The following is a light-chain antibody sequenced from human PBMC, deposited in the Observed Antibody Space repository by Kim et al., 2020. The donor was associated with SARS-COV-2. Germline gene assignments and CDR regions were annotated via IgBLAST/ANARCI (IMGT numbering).Light chain of an antibody. J-gene: IGKJ3*01. CDR3: MQGTHWPFT. CDR2: KVS. V-gene: IGKV2-30*01. CDR1: KRLVYSDGNIY. Sequence: PASISCRSSKRLVYSDGNIYLKWFHQRPGQSPRSLIYKVSNRDAGVPDRFSGSGAGTDFTLQISRVEAEEVGGDYCMQGTHWPFTFGPGTKVDIK.